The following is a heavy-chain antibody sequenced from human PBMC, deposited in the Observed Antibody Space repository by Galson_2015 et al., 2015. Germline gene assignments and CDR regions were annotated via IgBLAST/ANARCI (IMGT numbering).Heavy chain of an antibody. Sequence: SVKVSCKASGYTFTSYYMHWVRQAPGQGLEWMGIINPSGGSTSYAQKFQGRVTMTRDTSTSTVYMELSSLRSEDTAVYYCARAWSRGDGYNAQKLDYWGQGTLVTVSS. D-gene: IGHD5-24*01. CDR3: ARAWSRGDGYNAQKLDY. V-gene: IGHV1-46*01. CDR2: INPSGGST. J-gene: IGHJ4*02. CDR1: GYTFTSYY.